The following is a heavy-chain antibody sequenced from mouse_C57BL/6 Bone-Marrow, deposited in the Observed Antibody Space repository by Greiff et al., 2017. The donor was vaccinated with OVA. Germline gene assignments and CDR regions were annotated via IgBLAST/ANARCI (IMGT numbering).Heavy chain of an antibody. CDR2: INPSSGYT. Sequence: VQLQQPGAELARPGASVKMSCKASGYTFTSYTMHWVKQRPGQGLEWIGYINPSSGYTKYNQKFKDKATLTADKSSSTAYMQLSSLTSEDSAVYYCARRVVSGWFFDVWGKGTTVTVSS. CDR1: GYTFTSYT. CDR3: ARRVVSGWFFDV. V-gene: IGHV1-4*01. D-gene: IGHD1-1*01. J-gene: IGHJ1*03.